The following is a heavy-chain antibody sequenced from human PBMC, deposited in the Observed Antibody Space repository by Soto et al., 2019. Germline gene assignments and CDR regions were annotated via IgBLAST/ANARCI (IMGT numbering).Heavy chain of an antibody. D-gene: IGHD3-9*01. V-gene: IGHV3-66*01. CDR1: GFTVSSNY. CDR3: ARGRSTGYFDY. Sequence: PGGFLRLSCAASGFTVSSNYMSWVRQAPGKGLEWLAVIYSDGDTDYADSVKGRFTISRDNSKNTLYLQMNSLRAEDTALFYCARGRSTGYFDYWGQRALVTVSS. CDR2: IYSDGDT. J-gene: IGHJ4*02.